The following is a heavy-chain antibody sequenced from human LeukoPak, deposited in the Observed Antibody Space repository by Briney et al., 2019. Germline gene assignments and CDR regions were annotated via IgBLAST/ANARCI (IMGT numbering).Heavy chain of an antibody. CDR1: GFTFSSYW. V-gene: IGHV3-74*01. D-gene: IGHD2-2*01. CDR3: ARELVVRAGDYFDN. CDR2: INGDGSST. J-gene: IGHJ4*02. Sequence: PGASLRLSCTVSGFTFSSYWISWVRQAPGHGLVSLARINGDGSSTRYADSVKGRFTISRDNAKSTLFLQMNSLRAEDTAVYFCARELVVRAGDYFDNWGQGTLVTVSS.